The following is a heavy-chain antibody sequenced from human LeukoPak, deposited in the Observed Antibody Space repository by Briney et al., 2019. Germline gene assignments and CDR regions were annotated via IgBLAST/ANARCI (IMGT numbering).Heavy chain of an antibody. CDR2: IYIRGST. J-gene: IGHJ4*02. CDR1: DGSISDYY. Sequence: SETLSLTCSVSDGSISDYYWTWIRQPAGKGLEWIGRIYIRGSTDYNPSLKSRITLSVDTSKNQFSLKLSSVTAADTAVYYCARDQGGAARRDYWGQGTLVTVSS. CDR3: ARDQGGAARRDY. V-gene: IGHV4-4*07. D-gene: IGHD6-6*01.